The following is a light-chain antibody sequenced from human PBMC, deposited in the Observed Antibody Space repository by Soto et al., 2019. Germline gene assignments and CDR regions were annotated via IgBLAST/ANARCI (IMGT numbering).Light chain of an antibody. V-gene: IGKV3-11*01. CDR3: QQRSNWPLLT. Sequence: EIVLTQSPATLSVSPGKRATLSCRASESVDFHLAWYQQKPGQAPRLLIYDASNRATGIPARFSGSGSGTDFTLTISSLEPEDFAVYYCQQRSNWPLLTFGGGTKVDIK. J-gene: IGKJ4*01. CDR2: DAS. CDR1: ESVDFH.